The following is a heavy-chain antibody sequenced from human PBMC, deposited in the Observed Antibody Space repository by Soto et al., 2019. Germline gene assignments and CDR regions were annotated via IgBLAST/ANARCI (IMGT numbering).Heavy chain of an antibody. V-gene: IGHV1-69*13. D-gene: IGHD3-10*01. CDR2: IIPIFGTA. CDR1: GGTFSSYA. Sequence: AVKVSCKASGGTFSSYAISWVRQAPGQGLEWMGGIIPIFGTANYAQKFQGRVTITADESTSTAYMDLSSLRSEDTAVYYCARGHNYYSSKEVYYYYGMDVWGQGTTVTVS. CDR3: ARGHNYYSSKEVYYYYGMDV. J-gene: IGHJ6*01.